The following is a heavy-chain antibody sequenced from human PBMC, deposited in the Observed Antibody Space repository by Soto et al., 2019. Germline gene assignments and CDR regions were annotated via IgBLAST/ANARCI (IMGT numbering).Heavy chain of an antibody. CDR1: GGSISSYY. Sequence: SETLSLTCTVSGGSISSYYWSWIRQPPGKGLEWIGYTYYSGSTNYNPSLKSRVTISVDTSKNQFSLKLSSVTAADTAVYYCAGVYANYYYYGMDVWGQGTTVTVSS. CDR3: AGVYANYYYYGMDV. J-gene: IGHJ6*02. CDR2: TYYSGST. D-gene: IGHD2-8*01. V-gene: IGHV4-59*01.